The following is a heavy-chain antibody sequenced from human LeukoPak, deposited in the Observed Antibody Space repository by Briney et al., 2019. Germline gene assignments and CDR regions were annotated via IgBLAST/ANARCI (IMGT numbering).Heavy chain of an antibody. CDR2: IYYSGST. D-gene: IGHD3-16*02. CDR1: GGSISSYY. CDR3: ARVPFMITFGGVIVGRPNNWYFNL. Sequence: SETLSLTCTVSGGSISSYYWSWIRQPPGKGLEWIGYIYYSGSTNYNPSLKSRVTISVDTSKNQFSLKLSSVTAADTAVYYCARVPFMITFGGVIVGRPNNWYFNLWGRGTLVTVSS. J-gene: IGHJ2*01. V-gene: IGHV4-59*01.